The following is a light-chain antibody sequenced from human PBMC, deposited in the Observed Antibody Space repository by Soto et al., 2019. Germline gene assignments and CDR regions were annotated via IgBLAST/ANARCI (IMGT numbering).Light chain of an antibody. CDR1: QSVDND. CDR3: QQYNNWPLT. CDR2: DAS. V-gene: IGKV3D-15*01. J-gene: IGKJ4*01. Sequence: EIVRTQSPATLSVSPGDRATLSCRASQSVDNDLAWYQQKPGQPPRLLIYDASTRATGIPARFSGSQSGTEFTLTISSLLSEDFAVYSCQQYNNWPLTFRGGTKVEIK.